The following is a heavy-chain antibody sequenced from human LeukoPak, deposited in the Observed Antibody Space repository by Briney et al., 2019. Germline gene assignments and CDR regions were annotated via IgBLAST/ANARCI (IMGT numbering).Heavy chain of an antibody. Sequence: SETLSLTCTVTGSSISSSSYYLGWIRQPPGKGLEWIGSIYYSGSTYYNPSLKSRVTISVDTSKNQFSLKLSSVTAADTAVYYCARQYSTVTTIWAFSYYYYYGMDVWGQGTTVTVSS. CDR1: GSSISSSSYY. V-gene: IGHV4-39*01. CDR3: ARQYSTVTTIWAFSYYYYYGMDV. CDR2: IYYSGST. J-gene: IGHJ6*02. D-gene: IGHD4-17*01.